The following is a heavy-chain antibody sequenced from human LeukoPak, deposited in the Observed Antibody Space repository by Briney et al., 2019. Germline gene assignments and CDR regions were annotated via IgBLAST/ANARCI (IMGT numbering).Heavy chain of an antibody. CDR3: ATREPSAHRHFQH. J-gene: IGHJ1*01. V-gene: IGHV3-66*01. CDR1: GFTVSSNY. CDR2: IYSGGST. D-gene: IGHD1-26*01. Sequence: GGSLRLSCAASGFTVSSNYMSWVRQAPGKGLEWVSVIYSGGSTYYADSVKGRFTISRDNSKNTLYLQMNSLRAEDTAVYYCATREPSAHRHFQHWGQGTLVTVSS.